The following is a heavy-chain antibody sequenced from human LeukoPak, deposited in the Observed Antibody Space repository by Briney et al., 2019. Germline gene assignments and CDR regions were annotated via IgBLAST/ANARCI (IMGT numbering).Heavy chain of an antibody. CDR3: AKEVFTGSGGAFDI. CDR2: IRYDGSNK. J-gene: IGHJ3*02. Sequence: PGGSLRLSCAASGFTFSSYGMHWVRQAPGKGLEWVAFIRYDGSNKYYADSVKGRFTISRDNSKNTLYLQMNSLRVEDTAVYYCAKEVFTGSGGAFDIWGPGTMVTVSS. CDR1: GFTFSSYG. D-gene: IGHD1-14*01. V-gene: IGHV3-30*02.